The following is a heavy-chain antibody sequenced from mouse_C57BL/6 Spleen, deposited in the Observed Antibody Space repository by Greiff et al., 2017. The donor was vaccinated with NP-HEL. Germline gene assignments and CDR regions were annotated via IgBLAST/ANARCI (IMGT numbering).Heavy chain of an antibody. CDR2: IDPETGGT. D-gene: IGHD2-1*01. Sequence: QVQLQQSGAELVRPGASVTLSCKASGYTFTDYEMHWVKQTPVHGLEWIGAIDPETGGTAYNQKFKGKAILTADKSSSTAYMELRSLISEDSAVYYCIGYGNYEEYAMDYWGQGTSVTVSS. J-gene: IGHJ4*01. CDR1: GYTFTDYE. V-gene: IGHV1-15*01. CDR3: IGYGNYEEYAMDY.